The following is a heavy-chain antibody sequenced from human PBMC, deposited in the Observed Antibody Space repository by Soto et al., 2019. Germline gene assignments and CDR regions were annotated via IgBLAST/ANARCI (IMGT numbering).Heavy chain of an antibody. CDR2: ISGYNGDT. D-gene: IGHD2-8*01. J-gene: IGHJ6*02. CDR1: GYTFSRYG. CDR3: AKNGQPPYYYYGLDV. Sequence: QGQLVQSGGEVKKSGASVKVSCKASGYTFSRYGISWVRQAPGQGLEWMGWISGYNGDTNYAQKFQGMVTMTIYTSTTTAYMELRSLTSEYTAVYYCAKNGQPPYYYYGLDVLGQGTTVTVSS. V-gene: IGHV1-18*01.